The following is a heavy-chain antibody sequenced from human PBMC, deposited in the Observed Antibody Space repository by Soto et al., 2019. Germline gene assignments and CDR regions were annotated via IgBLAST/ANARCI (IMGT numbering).Heavy chain of an antibody. V-gene: IGHV4-31*03. CDR2: IYSIGTT. Sequence: QVQLQESGPGLVKPSQTLSLTCTVSGGSISSGGYYWSWIRHHPGKGLEWIGYIYSIGTTYYNPSLNGRVVISVDASKKQWSLKLSSVTAADTAVYYCARYVRVRGVMSAFELWGQGTMVTVSS. D-gene: IGHD3-10*01. J-gene: IGHJ3*01. CDR3: ARYVRVRGVMSAFEL. CDR1: GGSISSGGYY.